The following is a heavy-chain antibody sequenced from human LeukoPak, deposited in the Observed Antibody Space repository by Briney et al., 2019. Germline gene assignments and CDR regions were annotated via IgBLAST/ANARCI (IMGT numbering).Heavy chain of an antibody. Sequence: GGSLRLSCAASGITLSDYWMYWVRQGPGKGLVHVSRIESDGTRTVYADSVKGRFTISRDNAKNTMYLQMNSLRAEDTAVYYCAKGPQSSAQYHFDSWGQGTLVTVSS. J-gene: IGHJ4*02. CDR2: IESDGTRT. D-gene: IGHD3-22*01. V-gene: IGHV3-74*03. CDR1: GITLSDYW. CDR3: AKGPQSSAQYHFDS.